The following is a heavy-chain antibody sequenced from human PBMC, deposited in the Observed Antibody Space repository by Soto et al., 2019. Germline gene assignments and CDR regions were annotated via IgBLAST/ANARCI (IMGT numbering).Heavy chain of an antibody. CDR3: ARVLSAFDYFDY. J-gene: IGHJ4*02. CDR1: GLTFSRNW. Sequence: EVQLVESGGGLVQPGGSLRLACVASGLTFSRNWMTWVRQAPGKGLEWVATIKHDGSEKSYVDSVKGRFTISRDNAKNSLSLQMNSLRAEDTAVYYCARVLSAFDYFDYWGQGTLVTVSS. D-gene: IGHD3-3*02. V-gene: IGHV3-7*05. CDR2: IKHDGSEK.